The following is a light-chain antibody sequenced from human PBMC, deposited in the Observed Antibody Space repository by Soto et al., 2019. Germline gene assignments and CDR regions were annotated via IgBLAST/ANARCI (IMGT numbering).Light chain of an antibody. V-gene: IGKV1-5*01. Sequence: DIQMTQSPSTLSASVGDRVTITCRASQSISSWLAWYQQKPGKAPKLLIYDASSLESGVPSRFSGSGSGTEFTLTISSLQPDDFATYCCQQYNSYSQTFCQGTKLEIK. CDR3: QQYNSYSQT. CDR1: QSISSW. J-gene: IGKJ2*01. CDR2: DAS.